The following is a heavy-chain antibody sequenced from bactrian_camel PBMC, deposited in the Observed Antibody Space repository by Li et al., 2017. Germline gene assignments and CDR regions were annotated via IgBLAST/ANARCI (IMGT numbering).Heavy chain of an antibody. D-gene: IGHD2*01. CDR1: GLTPVPYY. Sequence: DVQLVESGGDLVQPGGSLRLSCAFSGLTPVPYYISWVRQAPGKGLEWVSLINKDGGKTYYVDSVRGRFTISRDNAENTVYPQLNSLKTEDGAMYYCAQETYGTPAYWGQGTQVTVS. CDR2: INKDGGKT. V-gene: IGHV3S40*01. J-gene: IGHJ4*01. CDR3: AQETYGTPAY.